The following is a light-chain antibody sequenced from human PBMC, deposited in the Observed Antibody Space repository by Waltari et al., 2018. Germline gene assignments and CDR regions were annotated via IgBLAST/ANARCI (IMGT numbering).Light chain of an antibody. V-gene: IGKV1-39*01. J-gene: IGKJ5*01. CDR3: QQSYRAPIT. Sequence: DIQLTQSPSSLSASVGDRVTITCRASQSISRYLNWYQQEPGKAPKVLIYSASSLQPGVPSRFSGSGSGTDFTLTISSLQPEDFATYYCQQSYRAPITFGQGTRLDIK. CDR1: QSISRY. CDR2: SAS.